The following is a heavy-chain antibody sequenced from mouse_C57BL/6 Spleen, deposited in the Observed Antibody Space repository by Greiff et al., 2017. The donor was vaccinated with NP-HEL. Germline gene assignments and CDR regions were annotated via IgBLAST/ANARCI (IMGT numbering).Heavy chain of an antibody. Sequence: EVQRVESGGGLVQPKGSLKLSCAASGFTFNTYAMHWVRQAPGKGLEWVARIRSKSSNYATYYADSVKDRFTISRDDSQSMLYLQMNNLKTEDTAMYYCVRDGGITTVVATDWYFDVWGTGTTVTVSS. J-gene: IGHJ1*03. CDR3: VRDGGITTVVATDWYFDV. D-gene: IGHD1-1*01. CDR1: GFTFNTYA. V-gene: IGHV10-3*01. CDR2: IRSKSSNYAT.